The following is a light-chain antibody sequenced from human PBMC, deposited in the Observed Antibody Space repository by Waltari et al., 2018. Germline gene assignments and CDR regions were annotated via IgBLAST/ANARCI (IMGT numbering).Light chain of an antibody. CDR2: AAS. CDR1: QSISIN. CDR3: QQSYSIPQT. V-gene: IGKV1-39*01. Sequence: DIQMTQSPSSLSASVGARVTITCRASQSISINLSWYQQKAGKAPKLLIYAASSLQSGVPLRFSGSGSGTDFTLSISSLQPEDFATYYCQQSYSIPQTFGQGTKVEIK. J-gene: IGKJ1*01.